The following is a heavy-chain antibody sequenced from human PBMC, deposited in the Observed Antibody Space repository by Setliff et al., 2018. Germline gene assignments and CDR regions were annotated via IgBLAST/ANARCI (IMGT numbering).Heavy chain of an antibody. D-gene: IGHD1-1*01. CDR3: ARGAPQRSSFDSRYMDV. CDR2: INHSGST. J-gene: IGHJ6*03. CDR1: GGSFSGYY. Sequence: SETLSLTCAVYGGSFSGYYWSWVRQPPGKGLEWIGEINHSGSTNYNPSLKSRVTISVDTPKNQFSLKLSSVTAADTAVYYCARGAPQRSSFDSRYMDVWDKGATVTVSS. V-gene: IGHV4-34*01.